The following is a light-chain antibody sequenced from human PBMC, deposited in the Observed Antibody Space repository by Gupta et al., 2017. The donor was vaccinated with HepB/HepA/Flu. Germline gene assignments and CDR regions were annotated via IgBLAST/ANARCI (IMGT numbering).Light chain of an antibody. CDR3: AAWDDSLNGWV. Sequence: QSVLTQPPSASGTPGPRVTISCSGSSSNIGGNTVIWYQQLPGRAPKPLIHGNNQRPSGVPDRFSGSKSGTAASLAISGLQSDDEGEYYCAAWDDSLNGWVFGGGTKLTVL. CDR2: GNN. CDR1: SSNIGGNT. J-gene: IGLJ3*02. V-gene: IGLV1-44*01.